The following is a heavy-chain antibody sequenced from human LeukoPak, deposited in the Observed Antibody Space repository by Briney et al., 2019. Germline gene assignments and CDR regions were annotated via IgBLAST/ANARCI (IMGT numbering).Heavy chain of an antibody. Sequence: SETLSLTCAVSGGSISSGGYSWSWIRQPPGKGLEWIGYIYHSGSTYYNPSLKSRVTISVDRSKNQFSLKLSSVTAADTAVYYCAGTYCGGDCYSAEYFQHWGQGTLVTVSS. CDR3: AGTYCGGDCYSAEYFQH. D-gene: IGHD2-21*02. V-gene: IGHV4-30-2*01. CDR1: GGSISSGGYS. CDR2: IYHSGST. J-gene: IGHJ1*01.